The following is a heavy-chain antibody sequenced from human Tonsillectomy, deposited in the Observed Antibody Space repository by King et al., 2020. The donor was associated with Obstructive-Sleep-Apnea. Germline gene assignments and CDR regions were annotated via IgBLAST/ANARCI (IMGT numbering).Heavy chain of an antibody. V-gene: IGHV3-23*04. J-gene: IGHJ4*02. CDR3: AKEIPVDTNFDY. CDR1: GFTFSSNA. Sequence: VQLVESGGGLVQRGGSLRLSCAASGFTFSSNAMSWVRQAPGKGPEWVSAISGSGGYTYYADSVKGRFTISRDNSKNTLYLQMNSLRAEDTAIYYCAKEIPVDTNFDYWGQGTLVTVSS. CDR2: ISGSGGYT. D-gene: IGHD5-18*01.